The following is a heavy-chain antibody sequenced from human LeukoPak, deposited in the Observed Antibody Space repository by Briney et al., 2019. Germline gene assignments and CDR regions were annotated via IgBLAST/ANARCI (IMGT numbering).Heavy chain of an antibody. V-gene: IGHV1-2*02. CDR3: ARPRSSYEYGDYESFDF. Sequence: ASLKVSCKASGYTFTDYYIHWVRQAPGQGLEWMGWFNPNLGGTNYAQKFQDSVTMTSDTSISTAYMEVRSLRSDDTAVYYCARPRSSYEYGDYESFDFWGQGTLVTVSS. CDR2: FNPNLGGT. CDR1: GYTFTDYY. J-gene: IGHJ4*02. D-gene: IGHD4-17*01.